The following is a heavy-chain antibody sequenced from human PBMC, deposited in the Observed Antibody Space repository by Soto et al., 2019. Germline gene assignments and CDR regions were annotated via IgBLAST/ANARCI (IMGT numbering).Heavy chain of an antibody. D-gene: IGHD5-18*01. Sequence: SETRSRTCTVCGGPISSSSYYWGWIRQPPGKGLEWIGSIYYSGSTYYNPSLKSLVTISVDTSKNQFSLKLSSVTAADTAVYYCARTYGYNRDYYFHYWGQTKLVTV. CDR2: IYYSGST. V-gene: IGHV4-39*01. CDR3: ARTYGYNRDYYFHY. J-gene: IGHJ4*02. CDR1: GGPISSSSYY.